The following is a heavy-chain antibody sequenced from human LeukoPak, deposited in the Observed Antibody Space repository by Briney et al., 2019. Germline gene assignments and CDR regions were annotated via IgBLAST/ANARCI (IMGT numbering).Heavy chain of an antibody. CDR2: ISSSGSTI. CDR1: GFPFSIYG. J-gene: IGHJ4*02. V-gene: IGHV3-48*04. D-gene: IGHD2-21*02. Sequence: GGSLRLSCAGSGFPFSIYGMNWVRQAPGKGLEWVSYISSSGSTIYYADSVKGRATISRDNAKNSLYLQMNSLRAEDTAVYYCARPAYCGGNCYYFPDYWGQGTLVTVSS. CDR3: ARPAYCGGNCYYFPDY.